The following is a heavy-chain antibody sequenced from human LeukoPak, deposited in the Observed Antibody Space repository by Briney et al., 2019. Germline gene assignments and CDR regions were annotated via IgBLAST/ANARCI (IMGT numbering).Heavy chain of an antibody. CDR1: GFTFSAYS. CDR2: ISSSSYI. CDR3: ASLVRGVISY. Sequence: PGGSLRLSCAASGFTFSAYSMNWVRQAPGKGLEWVSSISSSSYIYYADSVKGRFTIPRDNAKNSLYLQMNSVRAKDTAVYYCASLVRGVISYWGQGTLVTVSS. V-gene: IGHV3-21*01. J-gene: IGHJ4*02. D-gene: IGHD3-10*02.